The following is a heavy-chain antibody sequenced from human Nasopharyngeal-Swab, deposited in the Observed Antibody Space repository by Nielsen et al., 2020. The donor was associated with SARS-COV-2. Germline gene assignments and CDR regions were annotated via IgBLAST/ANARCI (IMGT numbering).Heavy chain of an antibody. CDR3: ARDRPIPGYGGNSYYYGMDV. J-gene: IGHJ6*02. CDR1: GFTVSSNY. Sequence: GESLKISCAASGFTVSSNYMSWVRQAPGKGLEWVSVIYSGGSTYYADSMKGRFTISRDNSKNTLYLQMNSLSAEDTAVYYCARDRPIPGYGGNSYYYGMDVWGQGTTVTVSS. D-gene: IGHD4-23*01. V-gene: IGHV3-66*01. CDR2: IYSGGST.